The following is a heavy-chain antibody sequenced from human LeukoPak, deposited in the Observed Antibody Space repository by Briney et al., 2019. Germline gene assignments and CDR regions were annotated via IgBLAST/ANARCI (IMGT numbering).Heavy chain of an antibody. J-gene: IGHJ4*02. D-gene: IGHD1-26*01. CDR3: ARGGVGATSCNFDY. CDR2: MYDSGST. Sequence: SETLSLTCAVSGDSISSYYWNWIRLPPGKGLEWIGHMYDSGSTNYNPSLKSRITISVDTPKSQFSLRLSSVTAADTAVYYCARGGVGATSCNFDYWGQGTLVTVSS. CDR1: GDSISSYY. V-gene: IGHV4-59*01.